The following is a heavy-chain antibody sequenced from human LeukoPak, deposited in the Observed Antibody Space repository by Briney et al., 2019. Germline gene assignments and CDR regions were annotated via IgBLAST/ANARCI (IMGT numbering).Heavy chain of an antibody. Sequence: GGSLRLSCAASGFTFSNAWMSWVRQAPGKGLEWVGRIKSKTDGGTTDYAAPVKGRFTISRDDSKNTLYLQMNSLKTEDTAVYYCTTVWVPGTYFKYMDVWGKGTTVTVSS. CDR3: TTVWVPGTYFKYMDV. J-gene: IGHJ6*03. V-gene: IGHV3-15*01. CDR1: GFTFSNAW. CDR2: IKSKTDGGTT. D-gene: IGHD1-14*01.